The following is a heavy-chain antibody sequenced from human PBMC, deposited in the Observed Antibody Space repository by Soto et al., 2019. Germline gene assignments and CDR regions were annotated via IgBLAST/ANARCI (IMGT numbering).Heavy chain of an antibody. J-gene: IGHJ4*02. Sequence: ASVKVSRKASGYTFTSYDINWVRQATGQGLEWMGWMNPNSGNTGYAQKFQGRVTMTRNTSISTAYMELSSLRSEDTAVYYCARGLDLTWGYYDILTGPPEVYYFDYWGQGTLVTVSS. CDR3: ARGLDLTWGYYDILTGPPEVYYFDY. V-gene: IGHV1-8*01. D-gene: IGHD3-9*01. CDR2: MNPNSGNT. CDR1: GYTFTSYD.